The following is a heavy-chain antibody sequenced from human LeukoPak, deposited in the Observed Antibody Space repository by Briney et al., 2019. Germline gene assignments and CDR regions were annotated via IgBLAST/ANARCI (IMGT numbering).Heavy chain of an antibody. D-gene: IGHD6-19*01. J-gene: IGHJ4*02. CDR1: GFTFSSYS. CDR3: AKDKLSRGYSSGWYDY. V-gene: IGHV3-21*04. Sequence: GGSLRLSCAASGFTFSSYSMNWVRQAPGKGLEWVSSISSSSSYIYYADSVKGRFTISRDNAKNSLYLQMNSLRPEDMALYYCAKDKLSRGYSSGWYDYWGQGTLVTVSS. CDR2: ISSSSSYI.